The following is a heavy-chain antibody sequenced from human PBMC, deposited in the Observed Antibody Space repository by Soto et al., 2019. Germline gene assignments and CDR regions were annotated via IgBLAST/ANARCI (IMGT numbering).Heavy chain of an antibody. CDR1: GFPFSSYA. CDR3: AKDPPTRGWGIVATIYGY. J-gene: IGHJ4*02. Sequence: GGSLRLSCAASGFPFSSYAMSWVRQAPGKGLEWVSAISGSGGSTYYADSVKGRFTISRDNSKNTLYLQMNSLRAEDTAVYYCAKDPPTRGWGIVATIYGYWGQGTLVTVSS. CDR2: ISGSGGST. D-gene: IGHD5-12*01. V-gene: IGHV3-23*01.